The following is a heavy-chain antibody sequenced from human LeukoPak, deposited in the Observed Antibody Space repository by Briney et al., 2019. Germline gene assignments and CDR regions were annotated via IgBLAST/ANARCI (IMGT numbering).Heavy chain of an antibody. D-gene: IGHD2/OR15-2a*01. CDR2: IYYTGST. J-gene: IGHJ6*02. CDR3: ARHDPVGHFLRGMDV. V-gene: IGHV4-59*08. Sequence: SETLSLTCAVSGGSISGYFWSWSRQPPRKGLEWIGYIYYTGSTIYNPSLRSRVTMSVDVPKNQFSLDLTSVTAADTAVYYCARHDPVGHFLRGMDVWGQGTTVTVCS. CDR1: GGSISGYF.